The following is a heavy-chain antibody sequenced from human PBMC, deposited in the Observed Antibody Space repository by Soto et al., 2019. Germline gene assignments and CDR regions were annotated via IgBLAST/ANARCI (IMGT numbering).Heavy chain of an antibody. J-gene: IGHJ4*02. Sequence: QVQLVQSGAEVKKPGASVKVSCKASGYTFTSYAMHWVRQAPGQRLEWMGWINAGNGNTKYSQKFQGRVTITRDTSASTAYMELSSLRSEDTAVYYCARAPEGYSGYVCLYYFDYWGQGTLVTVSS. CDR2: INAGNGNT. CDR3: ARAPEGYSGYVCLYYFDY. CDR1: GYTFTSYA. D-gene: IGHD5-12*01. V-gene: IGHV1-3*01.